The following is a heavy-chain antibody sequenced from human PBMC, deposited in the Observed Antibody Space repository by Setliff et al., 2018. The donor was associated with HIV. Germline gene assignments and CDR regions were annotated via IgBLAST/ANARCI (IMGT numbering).Heavy chain of an antibody. CDR2: IYSDGST. D-gene: IGHD3-22*01. Sequence: PSETLSLTCSVSGGSVSSVNYYWSWIRQPAGKGLEWIGRIYSDGSTNYNPSLKSRVTISLDTSKNRFSLQLTSVTAADTAMYHCARVYYFDSSGYYQRGDVFDIWGQGTMVTVSS. CDR1: GGSVSSVNYY. V-gene: IGHV4-61*10. J-gene: IGHJ3*02. CDR3: ARVYYFDSSGYYQRGDVFDI.